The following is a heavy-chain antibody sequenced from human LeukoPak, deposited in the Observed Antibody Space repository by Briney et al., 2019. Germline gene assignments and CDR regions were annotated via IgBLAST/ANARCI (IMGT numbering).Heavy chain of an antibody. CDR2: ISSSSSYI. Sequence: GGSLRLSCAASGFAFSNYAMNWVRQAPGKGLEWVSSISSSSSYIYYADSVKGRFTISRDNSKNTLYLQMNSLRAEDTAVDYCAREGEMASFDYWGQGTLVTVSS. CDR3: AREGEMASFDY. D-gene: IGHD5-24*01. CDR1: GFAFSNYA. J-gene: IGHJ4*02. V-gene: IGHV3-21*01.